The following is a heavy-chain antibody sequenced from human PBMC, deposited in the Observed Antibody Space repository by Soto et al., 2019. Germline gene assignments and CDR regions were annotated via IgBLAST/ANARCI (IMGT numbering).Heavy chain of an antibody. V-gene: IGHV1-8*01. CDR3: GRVQYILNRPDALDS. CDR2: MNPNSDNT. Sequence: QVQLVQSGAEVRKPGASVKVSCKASGYTFTSYDINWLRQTTGEGLVWMGWMNPNSDNTIYAPKFQGRVTMTRNTSTNTGHMALKRLTSCHTGVHYRGRVQYILNRPDALDSWGQGTLVTVSS. D-gene: IGHD6-6*01. CDR1: GYTFTSYD. J-gene: IGHJ4*02.